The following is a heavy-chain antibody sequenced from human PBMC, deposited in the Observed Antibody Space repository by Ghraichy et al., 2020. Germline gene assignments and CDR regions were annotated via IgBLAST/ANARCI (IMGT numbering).Heavy chain of an antibody. V-gene: IGHV4-31*03. J-gene: IGHJ4*02. CDR1: GGSISSGGYY. Sequence: SETLSLTCTVSGGSISSGGYYWSWIRQHPGKGLEWIGYIYYSGSTYYNPSLKSRVTISVDTSKNQFSLKLSSVTAADTAVYYCARAVVVPAATVGFDYWGQGTLVTVSS. CDR3: ARAVVVPAATVGFDY. D-gene: IGHD2-2*01. CDR2: IYYSGST.